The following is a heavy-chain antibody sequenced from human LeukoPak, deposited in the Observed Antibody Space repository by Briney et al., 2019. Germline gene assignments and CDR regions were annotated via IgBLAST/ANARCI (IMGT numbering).Heavy chain of an antibody. CDR2: IYYSGNT. D-gene: IGHD6-19*01. CDR1: GGSVNSGTHS. Sequence: SQTLSLTCAVSGGSVNSGTHSWSWIRQPPGRGLEYIGYIYYSGNTYYNPSLKSRLSISIETSKNQFSLKLSSVTAADTAVYYCARARRQWLVGTTIRGDNPPYYFDYWGQGTLVTVSS. CDR3: ARARRQWLVGTTIRGDNPPYYFDY. J-gene: IGHJ4*02. V-gene: IGHV4-30-4*07.